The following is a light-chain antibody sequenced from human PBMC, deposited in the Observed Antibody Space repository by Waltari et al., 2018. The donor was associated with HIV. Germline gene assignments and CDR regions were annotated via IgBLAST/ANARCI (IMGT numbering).Light chain of an antibody. CDR2: KNI. Sequence: QSVLTQPPSASGTPGQRVTISCSGSSSNIGNDNVYWYQQLPGTTPKRLNYKNIQRPSGVPDRFAGSKSGTSAYLAISGLRSEDEADYYCVGWDASLSAYVFGAGTKVTVL. V-gene: IGLV1-47*01. CDR3: VGWDASLSAYV. CDR1: SSNIGNDN. J-gene: IGLJ1*01.